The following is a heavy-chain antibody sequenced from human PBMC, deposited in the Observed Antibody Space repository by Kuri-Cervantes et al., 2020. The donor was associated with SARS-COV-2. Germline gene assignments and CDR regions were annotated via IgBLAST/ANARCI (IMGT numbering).Heavy chain of an antibody. CDR2: ISGVGGTT. CDR3: AKDPGTMARGHYYYGMDV. D-gene: IGHD3-10*01. Sequence: GESLKISCTASGFTFSSYAMSWVRQAPGKGLEWVSGISGVGGTTHYADSVKGRFTISRDNSKNTLYLQVNSLRAEDTSVYYCAKDPGTMARGHYYYGMDVWGQGTTVTVSS. V-gene: IGHV3-23*01. CDR1: GFTFSSYA. J-gene: IGHJ6*02.